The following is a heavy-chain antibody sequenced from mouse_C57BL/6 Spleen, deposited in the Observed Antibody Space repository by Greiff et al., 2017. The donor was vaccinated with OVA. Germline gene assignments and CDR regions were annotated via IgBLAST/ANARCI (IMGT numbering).Heavy chain of an antibody. CDR1: GFTFSSYA. CDR2: ISDGGSYT. Sequence: EVQLVESGGGLVKPGGSLKLSCAASGFTFSSYAMSWFRQTPEKRLEWVATISDGGSYTYYPANVKGRFTISRDNAKNNLYLQMSHLKSEDTAMYYCARDGTLYYFDYWGQGTTLTVSS. V-gene: IGHV5-4*01. D-gene: IGHD1-1*02. CDR3: ARDGTLYYFDY. J-gene: IGHJ2*01.